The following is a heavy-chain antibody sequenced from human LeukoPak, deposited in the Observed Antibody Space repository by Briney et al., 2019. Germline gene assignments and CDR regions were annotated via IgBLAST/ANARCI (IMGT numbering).Heavy chain of an antibody. CDR2: IYTSGCT. D-gene: IGHD4-17*01. Sequence: SETLSLTCTVSGGSISSYYWSWIRQPAGKGLEWIGRIYTSGCTNYNPSLKSRVTMSVDTSKNQFSLKLSSVTAADTAVYYCARVREDYGDYVFWFDPWGQGTLVTVSS. V-gene: IGHV4-4*07. CDR3: ARVREDYGDYVFWFDP. J-gene: IGHJ5*02. CDR1: GGSISSYY.